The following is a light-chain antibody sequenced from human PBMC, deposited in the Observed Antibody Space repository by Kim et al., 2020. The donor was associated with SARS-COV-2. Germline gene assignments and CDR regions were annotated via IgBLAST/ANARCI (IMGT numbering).Light chain of an antibody. J-gene: IGLJ3*02. CDR3: QVWDSSIWV. CDR1: NIGSKN. V-gene: IGLV3-9*01. CDR2: RDS. Sequence: SGALGQTARITGGGNNIGSKNVHWYQQKPGQAPVLVIYRDSNRPSGIPERFSGSNSGNTATLTISRAQAGDEADYYCQVWDSSIWVFGGGTQLTVL.